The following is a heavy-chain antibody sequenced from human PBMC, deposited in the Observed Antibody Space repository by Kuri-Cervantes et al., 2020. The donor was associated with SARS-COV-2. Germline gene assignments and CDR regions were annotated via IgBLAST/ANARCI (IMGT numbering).Heavy chain of an antibody. D-gene: IGHD3/OR15-3a*01. CDR2: ISAYNGNT. V-gene: IGHV1-18*01. Sequence: ASVKVSCKASGYTFTSYGISWVRQAPGQGLEWMGWISAYNGNTNYAQKLQGRVTMTTDTSTSTAYMELRSLRSDDTAVYYCARVDSYRENYYYYGMDVWGQGTTVTVSS. CDR3: ARVDSYRENYYYYGMDV. J-gene: IGHJ6*02. CDR1: GYTFTSYG.